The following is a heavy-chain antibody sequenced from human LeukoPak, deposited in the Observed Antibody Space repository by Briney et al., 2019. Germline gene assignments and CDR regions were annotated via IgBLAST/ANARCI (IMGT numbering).Heavy chain of an antibody. CDR2: IRYDGSNK. Sequence: GGSLSLSCAASGFTFSSYAMHWVRQAPGKGLEWVAFIRYDGSNKYYADSVKGRFTISRDNSKNTLYLQMNSLRAEDTAVYYCAKGSSIDERYFQHWGQGTLVIVSS. CDR1: GFTFSSYA. J-gene: IGHJ1*01. D-gene: IGHD6-6*01. V-gene: IGHV3-30*02. CDR3: AKGSSIDERYFQH.